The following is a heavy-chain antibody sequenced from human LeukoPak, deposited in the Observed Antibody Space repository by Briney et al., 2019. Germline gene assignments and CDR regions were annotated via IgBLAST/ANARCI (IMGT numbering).Heavy chain of an antibody. Sequence: GGSLRLSCAASGFTFSDYNMRWIRQAPGKGLEWVSSISRSGSTKYYADSVKGRFTISRDNAKNSLFLQMNSLRAEDTAVYYCARVGSSSYYELYWGQGTLVTVSS. CDR2: ISRSGSTK. CDR1: GFTFSDYN. J-gene: IGHJ4*02. V-gene: IGHV3-11*01. D-gene: IGHD6-13*01. CDR3: ARVGSSSYYELY.